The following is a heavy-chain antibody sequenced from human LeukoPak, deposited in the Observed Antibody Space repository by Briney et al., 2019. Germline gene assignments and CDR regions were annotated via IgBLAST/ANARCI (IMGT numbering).Heavy chain of an antibody. V-gene: IGHV3-23*01. D-gene: IGHD6-13*01. J-gene: IGHJ3*02. Sequence: GGSLRLSCAASGFTFSSYAMSWVRQAPGKGLDWVSDISGSGGTTYYGDSVKGRFTISRDNSKNSLYLQMNSLRAEDTAVYYCAKPHSSSWYFAFEIWGQGTMVTVSS. CDR1: GFTFSSYA. CDR2: ISGSGGTT. CDR3: AKPHSSSWYFAFEI.